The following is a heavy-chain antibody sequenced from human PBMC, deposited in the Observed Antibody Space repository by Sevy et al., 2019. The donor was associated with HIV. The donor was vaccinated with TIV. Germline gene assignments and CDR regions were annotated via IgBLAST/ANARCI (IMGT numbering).Heavy chain of an antibody. J-gene: IGHJ4*02. CDR3: AKSVSEHSYSGY. V-gene: IGHV3-23*01. Sequence: GGSLRLSCVTSGFTFSSYAMSWVRQTPGKGLEWVSAIGGSADYTYYADSVKGRFTISRDNSKNTLYLQMNGLRAEDTAAYYCAKSVSEHSYSGYWGQGTLVTVSS. CDR2: IGGSADYT. D-gene: IGHD3-10*01. CDR1: GFTFSSYA.